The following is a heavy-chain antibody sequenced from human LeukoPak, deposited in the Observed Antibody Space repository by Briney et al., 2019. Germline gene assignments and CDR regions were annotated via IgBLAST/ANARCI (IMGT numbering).Heavy chain of an antibody. CDR3: AGGCSSTSCPDAYYYYYYYMDV. CDR1: GYTFTSYD. Sequence: ASVKVSCKASGYTFTSYDINWVRQATGQGLEWMGWMNPNSGNTGYAQKFQGRVTITRNTSISTAYMELSSLRSEDTAVYYCAGGCSSTSCPDAYYYYYYYMDVWGKGTTVTVSS. CDR2: MNPNSGNT. D-gene: IGHD2-2*01. V-gene: IGHV1-8*03. J-gene: IGHJ6*03.